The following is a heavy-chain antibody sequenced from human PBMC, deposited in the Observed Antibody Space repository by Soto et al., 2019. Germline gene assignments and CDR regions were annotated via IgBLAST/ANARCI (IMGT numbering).Heavy chain of an antibody. CDR1: GFTVSSNY. Sequence: GGSLRLSCAASGFTVSSNYMSWVRQAPGKGLEWVSAISGSGHSTYYADSVKGRFTISRDNYKNTLYFQMNSLRAEDTAVYFCAKSPSVVLVPSSLGGNNWFDPWGQGTLVTVSS. CDR3: AKSPSVVLVPSSLGGNNWFDP. CDR2: ISGSGHST. D-gene: IGHD2-21*01. V-gene: IGHV3-23*01. J-gene: IGHJ5*02.